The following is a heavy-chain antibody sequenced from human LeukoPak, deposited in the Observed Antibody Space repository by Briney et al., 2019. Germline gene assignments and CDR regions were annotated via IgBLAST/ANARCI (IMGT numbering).Heavy chain of an antibody. J-gene: IGHJ4*02. CDR1: GDSVSSNSAA. Sequence: SQTLSLTCAISGDSVSSNSAAWNWIRQSPSRCLEWLGRTYYRSKWYNDYAVSVKSRITINPDTSKNQFSLQLNSATPEDTAVYYCARVRRGYSGYDSGWYFDYWGQGTLVTVSS. V-gene: IGHV6-1*01. CDR3: ARVRRGYSGYDSGWYFDY. D-gene: IGHD5-12*01. CDR2: TYYRSKWYN.